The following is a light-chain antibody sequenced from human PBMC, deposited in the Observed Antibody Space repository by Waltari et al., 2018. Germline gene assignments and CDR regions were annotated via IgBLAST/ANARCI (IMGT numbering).Light chain of an antibody. V-gene: IGLV2-11*01. Sequence: QSALTQPRSVSGSPGQSVTISCTGTSSDVGGYNYVTWYQLHPGKAPKLMIYDVRKRPSGVPDRFSGSKSGNTASLTISGLQAEDEADYYGCSYAGIYKVFGGGTKLTVL. CDR1: SSDVGGYNY. J-gene: IGLJ3*02. CDR3: CSYAGIYKV. CDR2: DVR.